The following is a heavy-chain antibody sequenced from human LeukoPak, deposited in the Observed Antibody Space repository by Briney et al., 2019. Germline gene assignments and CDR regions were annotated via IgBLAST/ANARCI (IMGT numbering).Heavy chain of an antibody. Sequence: PGGSLRLSCAASGFTFSDYYMSWIRQAPGKGLELVSGINWNGGRTGYADSVKGRFTISRDNAKNSLYLQMNSLRAEDTALYHCARAVSSSGLGAFDIWGQGTMVTVSS. D-gene: IGHD6-6*01. J-gene: IGHJ3*02. V-gene: IGHV3-20*01. CDR3: ARAVSSSGLGAFDI. CDR2: INWNGGRT. CDR1: GFTFSDYY.